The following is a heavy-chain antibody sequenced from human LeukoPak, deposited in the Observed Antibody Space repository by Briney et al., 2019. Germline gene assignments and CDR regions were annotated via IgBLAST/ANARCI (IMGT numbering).Heavy chain of an antibody. CDR1: GFTFSSYS. J-gene: IGHJ4*02. D-gene: IGHD1-7*01. CDR2: ISSSSSYI. V-gene: IGHV3-21*01. CDR3: LREVDWKYAFDY. Sequence: KSGGSLRLSCAASGFTFSSYSMNWVRQAPGKGLEWVSSISSSSSYIYYADSVKGRFTISRDNAKNSLYLQMNSLRAEDTAVYYCLREVDWKYAFDYWGRGTLVTVSS.